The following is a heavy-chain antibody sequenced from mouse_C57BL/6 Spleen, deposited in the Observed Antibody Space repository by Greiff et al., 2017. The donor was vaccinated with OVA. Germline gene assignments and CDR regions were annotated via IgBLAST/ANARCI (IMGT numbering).Heavy chain of an antibody. CDR2: INPNNGGT. CDR3: ARNYDYDEGYYYAMDY. J-gene: IGHJ4*01. V-gene: IGHV1-26*01. CDR1: GYTFTDYY. Sequence: VQLQQSGPELVKPGASVKISCKASGYTFTDYYMNWVKQSHGKSLEWIGDINPNNGGTSYNQKFKGKATLTVDKSSSTAYMELRSLTSEDSAVYYCARNYDYDEGYYYAMDYWGQGTSVTVSS. D-gene: IGHD2-4*01.